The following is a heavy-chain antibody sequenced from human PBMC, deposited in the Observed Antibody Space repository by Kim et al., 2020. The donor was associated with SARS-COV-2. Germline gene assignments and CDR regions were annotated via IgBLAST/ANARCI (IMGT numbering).Heavy chain of an antibody. Sequence: GGSLRLSCAASGFTFSSYSMNWVRQAPGKVLEWVSSISSSSSYIYYADSVKGRFTISRDNAKNSLYLQMNSLRAEDTAVYYCARDGVPSGGSYYYYYGMDVWGQGTTVTVSS. D-gene: IGHD2-15*01. CDR1: GFTFSSYS. J-gene: IGHJ6*02. CDR3: ARDGVPSGGSYYYYYGMDV. CDR2: ISSSSSYI. V-gene: IGHV3-21*01.